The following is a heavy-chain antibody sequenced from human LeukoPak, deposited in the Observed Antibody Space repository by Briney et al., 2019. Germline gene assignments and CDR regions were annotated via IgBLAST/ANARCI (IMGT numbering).Heavy chain of an antibody. CDR3: ARSSSFEYVSDY. CDR1: GGSISSYY. Sequence: SETLSLTCIISGGSISSYYWSWIRQSPGKGLEWNGYITYTGSTDYDPSLKSRATISVATSRNQFSLRLNSMTAADTAVYYCARSSSFEYVSDYWSQGTPVTV. D-gene: IGHD3-16*01. J-gene: IGHJ4*02. CDR2: ITYTGST. V-gene: IGHV4-59*01.